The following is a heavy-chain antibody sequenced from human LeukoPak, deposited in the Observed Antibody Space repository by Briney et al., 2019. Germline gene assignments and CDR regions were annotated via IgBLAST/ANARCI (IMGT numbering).Heavy chain of an antibody. D-gene: IGHD3-22*01. J-gene: IGHJ4*02. CDR2: ISGSGGST. Sequence: PGGSLRLSCAASGFTFSSYAMSWVRQAPGKGLEWVSAISGSGGSTYYADSVKGRFTISRDNSKNTLYLQMNSLRAEDTAVYYCAKTPSAAYYYDSSGYYHDYWGQGTLVTVSS. CDR1: GFTFSSYA. V-gene: IGHV3-23*01. CDR3: AKTPSAAYYYDSSGYYHDY.